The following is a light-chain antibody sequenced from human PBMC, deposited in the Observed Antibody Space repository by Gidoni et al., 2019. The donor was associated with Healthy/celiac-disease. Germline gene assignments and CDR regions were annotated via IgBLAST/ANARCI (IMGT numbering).Light chain of an antibody. V-gene: IGKV3-11*01. CDR2: DAS. CDR1: QSVSSS. CDR3: QQRSSWPLT. J-gene: IGKJ4*01. Sequence: EIVLTQPPATLSLSPGERATPACRASQSVSSSLAWYQQKPGQSPRLLIYDASNRATGIPARFSGSGSGTDFALTISSLEPEDFAVYYCQQRSSWPLTFGGGTKVEIK.